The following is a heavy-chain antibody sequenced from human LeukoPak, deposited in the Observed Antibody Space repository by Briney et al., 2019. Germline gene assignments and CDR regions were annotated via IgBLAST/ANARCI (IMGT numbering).Heavy chain of an antibody. CDR1: GFTFDDYA. Sequence: PGGSLRLSCAASGFTFDDYAMHWVRQAPERGLEWVSGISWNSGSIGYADSVQGRFIISRDNAKKSLYLQMNSLRAEDMALYYCAKGAYSTSYEHFDYWGQGTLVTVSS. CDR3: AKGAYSTSYEHFDY. J-gene: IGHJ4*02. V-gene: IGHV3-9*03. D-gene: IGHD6-6*01. CDR2: ISWNSGSI.